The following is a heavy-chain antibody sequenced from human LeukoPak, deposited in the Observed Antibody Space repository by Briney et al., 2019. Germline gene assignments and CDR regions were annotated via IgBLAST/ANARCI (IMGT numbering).Heavy chain of an antibody. D-gene: IGHD5/OR15-5a*01. Sequence: GGSLRLSCAASGFSFSSYGMHWVRQAPGKGLEWVSYISSSGSTIYDADSVKGRFTISRDNAKNSLYLQMNSLRAEDTAIYYCARDEIVSGAFDIWGRGTMVTVSS. CDR3: ARDEIVSGAFDI. V-gene: IGHV3-48*04. CDR1: GFSFSSYG. CDR2: ISSSGSTI. J-gene: IGHJ3*02.